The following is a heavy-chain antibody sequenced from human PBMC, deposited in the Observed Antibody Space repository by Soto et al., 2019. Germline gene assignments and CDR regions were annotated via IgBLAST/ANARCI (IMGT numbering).Heavy chain of an antibody. V-gene: IGHV4-39*01. Sequence: SETLSLTCSGSGDSVTNSRYFWGWIRQPPGKGLEWIGSIYHSGRTYYDPSLKSRVTISVDTSKNQFSLKLSSVTAADTAVYYCARQKTYYYNSGNFPAYFDSWGQGTLVTAPQ. CDR3: ARQKTYYYNSGNFPAYFDS. J-gene: IGHJ4*02. CDR2: IYHSGRT. D-gene: IGHD3-10*01. CDR1: GDSVTNSRYF.